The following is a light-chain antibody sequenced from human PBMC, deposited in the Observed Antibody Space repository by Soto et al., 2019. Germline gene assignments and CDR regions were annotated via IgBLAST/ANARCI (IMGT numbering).Light chain of an antibody. CDR2: GAY. CDR1: QSFSNNY. CDR3: QQYGSSGT. Sequence: EIVCTQSPGTLSLSPGERATLSCRASQSFSNNYLSWYQQKPGQAPRLLIYGAYNRATGIPDRFSGSGSGTDFTLTISRLEPEDFAVYYCQQYGSSGTFGQGTKVDIK. V-gene: IGKV3-20*01. J-gene: IGKJ1*01.